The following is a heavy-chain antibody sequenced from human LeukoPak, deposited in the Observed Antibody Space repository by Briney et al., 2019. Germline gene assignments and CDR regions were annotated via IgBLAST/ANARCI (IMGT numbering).Heavy chain of an antibody. D-gene: IGHD6-13*01. CDR3: ARGHSSSSVDY. V-gene: IGHV4-34*01. Sequence: KPSETLSLTCAVYGGSFSGYYWSWIRQPPGKGLEWIGEINHSGSTNYNPSLKSRVTISVDTSKNQFSLKLSSVTAADTAVYYCARGHSSSSVDYWGQGTLVTVSS. CDR2: INHSGST. J-gene: IGHJ4*02. CDR1: GGSFSGYY.